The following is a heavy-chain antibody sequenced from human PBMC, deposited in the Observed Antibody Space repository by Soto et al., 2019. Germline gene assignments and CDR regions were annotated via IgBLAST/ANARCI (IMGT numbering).Heavy chain of an antibody. CDR3: ARASSQVTSNGDYGMDV. CDR2: IIPIFGTA. D-gene: IGHD3-10*01. CDR1: GGTFSSYA. V-gene: IGHV1-69*01. Sequence: QVQLVQSGAEVKKPRSSVKVSCKASGGTFSSYAISWVRQAPGQGLEWMGGIIPIFGTANYAQKFQGRVTITADESTSTAYMELSSLRSEDTAVYYCARASSQVTSNGDYGMDVWGQGTTVTVSS. J-gene: IGHJ6*02.